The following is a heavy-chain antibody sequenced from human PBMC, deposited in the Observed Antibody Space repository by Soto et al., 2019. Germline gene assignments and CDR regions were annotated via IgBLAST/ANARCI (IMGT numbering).Heavy chain of an antibody. D-gene: IGHD3-22*01. Sequence: GASVKVSRKASGYFFARYSMHWVRQAPGQRVEWMGMINPSVGSTSYVEKFQGRVTMTRDTSTSTVYMELSSLRSEDTAVYYCARESAGRDEFESSGDFDDWGQGTLVTVSS. CDR1: GYFFARYS. CDR3: ARESAGRDEFESSGDFDD. CDR2: INPSVGST. J-gene: IGHJ4*02. V-gene: IGHV1-46*01.